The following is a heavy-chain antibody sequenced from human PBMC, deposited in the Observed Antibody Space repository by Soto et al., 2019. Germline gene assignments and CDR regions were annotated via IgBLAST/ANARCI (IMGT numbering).Heavy chain of an antibody. J-gene: IGHJ4*02. D-gene: IGHD3-16*02. V-gene: IGHV4-59*01. CDR2: IYYSGST. CDR3: ARVMITFGGVIVAFDY. Sequence: KASETLSLTCTVSGGSISSYYWSWIRQPPGKGLEWIGYIYYSGSTNYNPSLKSRVTISVDTSKNQFSLKLSSVTAADTAVYYCARVMITFGGVIVAFDYWGQGTLVTVSS. CDR1: GGSISSYY.